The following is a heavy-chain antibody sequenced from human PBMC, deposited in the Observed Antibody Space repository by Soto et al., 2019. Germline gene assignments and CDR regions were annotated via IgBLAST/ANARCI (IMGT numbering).Heavy chain of an antibody. CDR3: ARDTGWRRLQGFYMDV. CDR1: GFTFDDYA. J-gene: IGHJ6*03. CDR2: ISWNSGGI. D-gene: IGHD4-4*01. V-gene: IGHV3-9*01. Sequence: EVQLVESGGGLVQPGRSLRLSCAASGFTFDDYAIHWVRQAPGKGLEWVSGISWNSGGIGYADSVKGRFTISRDNAESSLYLQMNSLRPEDTALYYCARDTGWRRLQGFYMDVWGKGSTVTVSS.